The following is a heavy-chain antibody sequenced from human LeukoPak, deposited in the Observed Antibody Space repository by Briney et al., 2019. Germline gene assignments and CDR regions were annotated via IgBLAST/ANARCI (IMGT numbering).Heavy chain of an antibody. CDR2: ISGSGGST. J-gene: IGHJ6*02. CDR3: AKDLHLDFYYYYYYGMDV. D-gene: IGHD2-15*01. V-gene: IGHV3-23*01. Sequence: PGGSLRLSCAASGFTFSSYAMSWVRQAPGKGLEWVSAISGSGGSTYYADSVKGRFTISRDNPKNTLYLQMNSLRAEDTAVYYCAKDLHLDFYYYYYYGMDVWGQGTTVTVSS. CDR1: GFTFSSYA.